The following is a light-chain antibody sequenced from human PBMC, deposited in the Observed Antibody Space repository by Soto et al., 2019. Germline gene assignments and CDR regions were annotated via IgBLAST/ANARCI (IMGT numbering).Light chain of an antibody. CDR2: DNN. J-gene: IGLJ2*01. CDR1: SSNIGNNY. CDR3: ETWDSSLSAVV. Sequence: QSVLTQPPSVSAAPGQRVTISCSGSSSNIGNNYVSWYQQLPGTAPKLLIYDNNKRPSRIPDRFSGSKSGASATLGITGLQTGDEADYHCETWDSSLSAVVFGGGTKVTVL. V-gene: IGLV1-51*01.